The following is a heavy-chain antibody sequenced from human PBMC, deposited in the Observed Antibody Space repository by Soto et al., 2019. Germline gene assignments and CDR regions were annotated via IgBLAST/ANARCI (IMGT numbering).Heavy chain of an antibody. CDR2: IYSGGST. CDR1: GITVSSNY. CDR3: ASVFLGIDY. D-gene: IGHD3-3*01. Sequence: GGSLRLSCAAPGITVSSNYMSWVRQAPGKGLEWVSVIYSGGSTYYADSVKGRFTISRDNSKNTLYLQMNSLRAEDTAVYYCASVFLGIDYWGQGTLVTVSS. J-gene: IGHJ4*02. V-gene: IGHV3-53*01.